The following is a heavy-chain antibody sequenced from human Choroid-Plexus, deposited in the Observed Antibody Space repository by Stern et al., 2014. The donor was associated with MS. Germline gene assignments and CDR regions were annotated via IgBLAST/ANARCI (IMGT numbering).Heavy chain of an antibody. CDR1: GFTLGSCA. V-gene: IGHV3-30*18. D-gene: IGHD2/OR15-2a*01. J-gene: IGHJ5*02. CDR2: VSYDGSKK. Sequence: VQLVESGGGVVQPGRPLRLSCVASGFTLGSCAMHWVRQAPGQGLEWVAGVSYDGSKKYYADSVKGRFTISRDNSQNTLYMQMSSLRPEDTAVYYCAKDRQYLTYFVDHWGQGSLVTVSS. CDR3: AKDRQYLTYFVDH.